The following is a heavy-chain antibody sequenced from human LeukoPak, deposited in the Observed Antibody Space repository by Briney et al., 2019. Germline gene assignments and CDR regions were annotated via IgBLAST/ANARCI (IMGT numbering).Heavy chain of an antibody. D-gene: IGHD3-22*01. CDR2: IYYSGST. CDR3: ASQILHPITMILD. Sequence: PSQTLSLTRTVSGGSISSGGYYWSWIRQHPGKGLEWIGYIYYSGSTYYNPSLKSRVTISVDTSKNQFSLKLSSVTAADTAVYYCASQILHPITMILDWGQGTLVTVSS. CDR1: GGSISSGGYY. V-gene: IGHV4-31*03. J-gene: IGHJ4*02.